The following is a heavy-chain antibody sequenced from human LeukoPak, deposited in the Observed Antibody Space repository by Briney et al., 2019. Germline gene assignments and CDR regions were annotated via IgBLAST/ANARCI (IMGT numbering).Heavy chain of an antibody. Sequence: SETLSLICTVSGGSISSGDYYWSWIRQPPGKGLEWIGYIYYSGSTYYNPSLKSRVTISVDTSKNQFSLKLSSVTAADTAVYYCARARYCGGDCPFSDWSDPWGQGTLVTVSS. J-gene: IGHJ5*02. D-gene: IGHD2-21*01. CDR3: ARARYCGGDCPFSDWSDP. CDR1: GGSISSGDYY. CDR2: IYYSGST. V-gene: IGHV4-30-4*08.